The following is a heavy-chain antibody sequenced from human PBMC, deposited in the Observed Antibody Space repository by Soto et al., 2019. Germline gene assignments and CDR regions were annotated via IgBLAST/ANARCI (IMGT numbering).Heavy chain of an antibody. D-gene: IGHD5-18*01. V-gene: IGHV3-30*18. J-gene: IGHJ5*02. CDR2: ISYDGSNN. CDR1: GFTFSSYG. Sequence: QVQLVESGGGVVQPGRSLRLSCAASGFTFSSYGMHWVRQAPGKGLEWVAVISYDGSNNYYADSVKGRFTISRDNSKNTLYVQMNSLRAEDTAVYYCAKAPWGAMATFHILPNNWFDPWGQGTLVTVSS. CDR3: AKAPWGAMATFHILPNNWFDP.